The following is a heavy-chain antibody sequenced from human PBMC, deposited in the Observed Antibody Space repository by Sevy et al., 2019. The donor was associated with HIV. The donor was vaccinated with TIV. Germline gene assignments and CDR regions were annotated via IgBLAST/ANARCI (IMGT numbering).Heavy chain of an antibody. CDR3: VRPAPRIARCSAAVFDS. V-gene: IGHV3-23*01. CDR1: GFTFSSFA. J-gene: IGHJ4*01. Sequence: GGSLRLSCAASGFASGFTFSSFAMSWVRQLPGKGLEWVSTINGRGGSTYYADSVQIRFTLSSDNSNNSRFLQMDSLTHEDTALYDCVRPAPRIARCSAAVFDSWGQGTLVTVSS. CDR2: INGRGGST. D-gene: IGHD6-6*01.